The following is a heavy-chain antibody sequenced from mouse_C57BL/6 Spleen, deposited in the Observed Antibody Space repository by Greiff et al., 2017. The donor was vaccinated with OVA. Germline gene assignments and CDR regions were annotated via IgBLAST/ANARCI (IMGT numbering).Heavy chain of an antibody. CDR3: ARHYSYYALGY. Sequence: LEESGAELVKPGASVKLSCKASGYTFTEYSIHWVKQRPGQGLEWIGRIYPGSGSIKYNEKFKDKATLTADKSSSTVYMELSRLTSDDSADYFSARHYSYYALGYWGHGPSVTVSS. J-gene: IGHJ4*01. CDR1: GYTFTEYS. V-gene: IGHV1-62-2*01. CDR2: IYPGSGSI.